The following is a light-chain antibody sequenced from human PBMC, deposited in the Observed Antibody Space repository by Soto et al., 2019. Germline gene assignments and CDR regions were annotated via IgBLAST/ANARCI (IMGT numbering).Light chain of an antibody. CDR2: EVS. Sequence: QSALTQPVSVSGSPGQSITISCTGTSSDVGNYKYVSWYQQHPGKAPKLMIYEVSNRPSGVSNRFSGSKSGNTASLTISGLQAEDETDYYCFSYTSSGTYVFGTGTK. CDR3: FSYTSSGTYV. J-gene: IGLJ1*01. CDR1: SSDVGNYKY. V-gene: IGLV2-14*01.